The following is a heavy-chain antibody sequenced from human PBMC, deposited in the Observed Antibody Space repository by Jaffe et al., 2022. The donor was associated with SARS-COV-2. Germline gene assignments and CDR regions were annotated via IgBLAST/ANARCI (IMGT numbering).Heavy chain of an antibody. V-gene: IGHV3-30-3*01. CDR1: GFTFSSYA. CDR3: ARDPLQGYDYYYYYGMDV. CDR2: ISYDGSNK. J-gene: IGHJ6*02. Sequence: QVQLVESGGGVVQPGRSLRLSCAASGFTFSSYAMHWVRQAPGKGLEWVAVISYDGSNKYYADSVKGRFTISRDNSKNTLYLQMNSLRAEDTAVYYCARDPLQGYDYYYYYGMDVWGQGTTVTVSS. D-gene: IGHD5-12*01.